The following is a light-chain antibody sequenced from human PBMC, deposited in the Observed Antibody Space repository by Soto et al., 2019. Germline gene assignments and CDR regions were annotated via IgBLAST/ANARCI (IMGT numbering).Light chain of an antibody. CDR1: SREGGGYNY. Sequence: QSALAQPRAVSGSPGQSVTISCTGTSREGGGYNYVSWYQQHPGKAPELMIYDVSKRPSGSPDRFSGSKSGNTATPTISELQAEYEADYYCCSYAGSYTFVAWVFGTGTKVPVL. J-gene: IGLJ1*01. CDR3: CSYAGSYTFVAWV. CDR2: DVS. V-gene: IGLV2-11*01.